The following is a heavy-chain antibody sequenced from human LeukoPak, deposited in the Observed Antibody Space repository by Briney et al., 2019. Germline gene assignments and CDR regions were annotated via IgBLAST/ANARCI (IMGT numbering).Heavy chain of an antibody. Sequence: PGGSLRLSCVASGFALSNKYMGWVRQAPGKGLEWVSLLYYGGSTYYADSVKDRFTISRDISKNTLYLQMNTLRVEDTAVYYCASETGHYFDYWGQGTLVTASS. CDR3: ASETGHYFDY. CDR2: LYYGGST. V-gene: IGHV3-66*01. J-gene: IGHJ4*02. CDR1: GFALSNKY. D-gene: IGHD3-10*01.